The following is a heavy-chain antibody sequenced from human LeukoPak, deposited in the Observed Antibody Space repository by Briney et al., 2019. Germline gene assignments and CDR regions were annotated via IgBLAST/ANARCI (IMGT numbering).Heavy chain of an antibody. V-gene: IGHV1-2*02. CDR2: INPNSGGT. CDR3: ARGQGHDDADKRGYRSYFFDY. D-gene: IGHD3-22*01. CDR1: GYTFTGYY. J-gene: IGHJ4*02. Sequence: ASVKVSCKASGYTFTGYYIHWVRQAPGQGLECMGWINPNSGGTNYIQKFQGRVTMTRDTSISAAYMELRRLRSDDTAVYYCARGQGHDDADKRGYRSYFFDYWGQGTLVTVSS.